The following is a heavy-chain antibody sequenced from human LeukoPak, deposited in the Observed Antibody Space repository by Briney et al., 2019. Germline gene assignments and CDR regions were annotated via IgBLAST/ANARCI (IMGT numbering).Heavy chain of an antibody. CDR3: ARGGSSGHFDY. CDR1: GYTFTIYY. Sequence: ASVKVSFKASGYTFTIYYFHWVRQAPGQGLAWMGLINPGGGSTSYAQRFQGRVTITRDTSTSTVYMELSSLRYEDTAVYYCARGGSSGHFDYWGQGTLVTVSS. J-gene: IGHJ4*02. D-gene: IGHD6-19*01. CDR2: INPGGGST. V-gene: IGHV1-46*01.